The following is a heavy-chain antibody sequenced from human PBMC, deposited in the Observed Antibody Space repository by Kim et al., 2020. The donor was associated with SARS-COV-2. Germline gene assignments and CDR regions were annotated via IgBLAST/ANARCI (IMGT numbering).Heavy chain of an antibody. CDR1: GFTFSTYG. V-gene: IGHV3-30*18. CDR2: ISYDGSNE. Sequence: GGSLRLSCAASGFTFSTYGMYWVRQAPGKGLEWVALISYDGSNEYYADSVKGRFTISRDNSKNTLYLQMNSLRAEDTALCYCAKALLRGVNYYYYGMDVWGQGTTVTVSS. CDR3: AKALLRGVNYYYYGMDV. D-gene: IGHD3-10*01. J-gene: IGHJ6*02.